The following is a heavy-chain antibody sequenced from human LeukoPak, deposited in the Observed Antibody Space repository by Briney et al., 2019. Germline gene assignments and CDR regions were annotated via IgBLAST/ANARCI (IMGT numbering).Heavy chain of an antibody. CDR3: ARGRAHGADY. CDR2: IYYNGST. CDR1: GGSISIYY. V-gene: IGHV4-59*01. J-gene: IGHJ4*02. D-gene: IGHD3-10*01. Sequence: SESLSLTCTVSGGSISIYYWSWIRQPPGEGLEWIGYIYYNGSTNYNPPHKSRVTISVDTSKNQFSLKLSSVTAADTAVYYCARGRAHGADYWGQGTLVTVSS.